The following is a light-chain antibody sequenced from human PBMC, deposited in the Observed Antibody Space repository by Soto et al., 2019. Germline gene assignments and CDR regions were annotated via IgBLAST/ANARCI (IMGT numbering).Light chain of an antibody. CDR1: QSISTY. CDR2: AAS. J-gene: IGKJ1*01. CDR3: QQSYSTPWT. Sequence: DIQMTQSPSSLSASVGDRVTITCRASQSISTYLLWYQQKPGKAPSLLIYAASTLQSGVPSRFRGSGSGTDFTLTISSLQPEDFAAYYCQQSYSTPWTVGQGTKVDIK. V-gene: IGKV1-39*01.